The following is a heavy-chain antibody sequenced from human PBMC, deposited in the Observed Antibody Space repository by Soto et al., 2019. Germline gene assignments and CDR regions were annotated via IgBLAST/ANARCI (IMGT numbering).Heavy chain of an antibody. CDR2: IYYSGST. CDR3: ARVSTSSAQYYYYYYYMDV. V-gene: IGHV4-59*01. J-gene: IGHJ6*03. D-gene: IGHD3-22*01. CDR1: GGSFSGYY. Sequence: SETLSLTCAVYGGSFSGYYWSWIRQPPGKGLEWIGYIYYSGSTNYNPSLKSRVTISVDTSKHQFSLKLSSVTAADTAVYYCARVSTSSAQYYYYYYYMDVWGKGTTVTVSS.